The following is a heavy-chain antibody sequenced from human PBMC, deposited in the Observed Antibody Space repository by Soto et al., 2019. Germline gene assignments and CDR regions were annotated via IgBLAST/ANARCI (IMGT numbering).Heavy chain of an antibody. CDR1: GFTFDDYG. CDR3: VRGASLNFDY. Sequence: EVQLVESGGGVLRPGGSLRLSCAASGFTFDDYGMSWAREAPGKGLEWVSGVNWNGGSTGYADSVKGRFTISRDNAKNSLYLQMNSLRAEDTAFYYCVRGASLNFDYWGQGTLVTVSS. J-gene: IGHJ4*02. D-gene: IGHD1-26*01. V-gene: IGHV3-20*04. CDR2: VNWNGGST.